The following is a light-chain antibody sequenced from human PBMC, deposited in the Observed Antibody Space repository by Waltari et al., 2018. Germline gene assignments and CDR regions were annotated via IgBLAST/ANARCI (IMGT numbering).Light chain of an antibody. CDR2: KAS. J-gene: IGKJ2*01. CDR1: VNVSKW. Sequence: DIQMTQSPSTLSASVGDRVTITCRASVNVSKWLAWYQQKPGKAPKLLVYKASTLRSGVPSRFSGSGSGTEFSLTISSLQPDDFATYYCQQSYTYSYTFGQGTKLEIK. V-gene: IGKV1-5*03. CDR3: QQSYTYSYT.